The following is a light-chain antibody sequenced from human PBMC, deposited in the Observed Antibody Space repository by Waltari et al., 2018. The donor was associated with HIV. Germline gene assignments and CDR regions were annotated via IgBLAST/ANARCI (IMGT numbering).Light chain of an antibody. J-gene: IGLJ3*02. CDR3: ASYTARSIPWV. V-gene: IGLV2-14*03. Sequence: QSALTQPASVSGSPGQSITISCTGTSSDIGGYNYVSWYQQHPGKPPKVLIYDVINRPSGISDRFSGSKSGSTASLTISGLQAEDEADYYCASYTARSIPWVF. CDR2: DVI. CDR1: SSDIGGYNY.